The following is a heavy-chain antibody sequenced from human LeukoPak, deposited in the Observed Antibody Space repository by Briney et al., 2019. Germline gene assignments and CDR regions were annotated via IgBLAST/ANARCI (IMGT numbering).Heavy chain of an antibody. CDR2: IYYSGST. Sequence: LETLSLTCTVSGGSISSSSYYWGWIRQPPGKGLEWIGSIYYSGSTYYNPSLKSRVTISVDTSKNQFSLKLSSVTAADTAVYYCARLGYSYGIDYWGQGTLVTVSS. CDR3: ARLGYSYGIDY. D-gene: IGHD5-18*01. V-gene: IGHV4-39*01. J-gene: IGHJ4*02. CDR1: GGSISSSSYY.